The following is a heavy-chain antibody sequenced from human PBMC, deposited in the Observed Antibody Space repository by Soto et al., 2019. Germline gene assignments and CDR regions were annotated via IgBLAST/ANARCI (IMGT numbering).Heavy chain of an antibody. CDR1: GGTFSSYT. D-gene: IGHD2-2*01. CDR2: IIPILGIA. V-gene: IGHV1-69*02. CDR3: ARSYCSSTSCYWGFDY. J-gene: IGHJ4*02. Sequence: QVQLVQSGAEVKKPGSSVKVSCKASGGTFSSYTISWVRQAPGQGLEWMGRIIPILGIANYAQKFQGRVTITADKSTSTADMELSSLRSEDTAVYYCARSYCSSTSCYWGFDYWGQGTLVTVSS.